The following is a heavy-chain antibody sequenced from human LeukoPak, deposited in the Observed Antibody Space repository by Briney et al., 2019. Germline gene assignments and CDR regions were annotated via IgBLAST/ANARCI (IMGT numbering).Heavy chain of an antibody. V-gene: IGHV3-9*01. D-gene: IGHD6-19*01. CDR3: AKTPSAYSSGYPFDY. CDR2: ISWNSGSI. Sequence: GGSLRLSCAASGFTFDDYAMHWVRQAPGKGLEWVSGISWNSGSIGYADSVKGRFTISRDNAKNSLYLQKNSLRAEDTALYYCAKTPSAYSSGYPFDYWGQGTLVTVSS. J-gene: IGHJ4*02. CDR1: GFTFDDYA.